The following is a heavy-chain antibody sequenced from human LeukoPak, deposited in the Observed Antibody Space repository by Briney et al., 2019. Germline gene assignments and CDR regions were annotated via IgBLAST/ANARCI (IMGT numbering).Heavy chain of an antibody. CDR2: FDPEDGGT. CDR1: GYTLTELS. D-gene: IGHD3-10*01. J-gene: IGHJ6*02. CDR3: ATGNYYGSGTYYYGMDV. V-gene: IGHV1-24*01. Sequence: VASVKVSCEVSGYTLTELSMHWVRQAPGKGLEWMGGFDPEDGGTIYAQKFQGRVTMTEDTSTDTAYMELSSLRSEDTAVYYCATGNYYGSGTYYYGMDVWGQGTTVTVSS.